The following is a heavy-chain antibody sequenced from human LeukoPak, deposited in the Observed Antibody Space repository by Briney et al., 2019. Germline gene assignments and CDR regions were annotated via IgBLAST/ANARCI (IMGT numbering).Heavy chain of an antibody. CDR1: GFTFSSYS. CDR3: ARGTMFPYYFDY. J-gene: IGHJ4*02. CDR2: ISSSSSYI. V-gene: IGHV3-21*01. Sequence: PGGSLRLSCGVSGFTFSSYSMCWVRQAPGKGLEWVSFISSSSSYIYYADSVKGRFTISRDNAKNSLYLQMNSLRAEDAAVYYCARGTMFPYYFDYWGQGTLVTVSS. D-gene: IGHD3-10*02.